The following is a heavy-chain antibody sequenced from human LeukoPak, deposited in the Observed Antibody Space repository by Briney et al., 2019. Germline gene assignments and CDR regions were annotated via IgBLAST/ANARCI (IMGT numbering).Heavy chain of an antibody. J-gene: IGHJ4*02. Sequence: GGSLRLSCAASGFTFSSYSMNWVRQAPGKGLEWVSSISSSSSYIYYADSVKGRFTISRDNAKNSLYLQMNSLRAEDTAVYYCARERRYYDSSGFSHYFDYWGQGTLVTVSS. CDR1: GFTFSSYS. V-gene: IGHV3-21*01. D-gene: IGHD3-22*01. CDR2: ISSSSSYI. CDR3: ARERRYYDSSGFSHYFDY.